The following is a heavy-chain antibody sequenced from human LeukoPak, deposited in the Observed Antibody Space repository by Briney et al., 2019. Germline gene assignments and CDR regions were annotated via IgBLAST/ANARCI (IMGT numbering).Heavy chain of an antibody. CDR3: ARDTLGTLDI. Sequence: SETLSLTCTVSGGSISSHYWSWIRQPPGKGLEWIGYIYYSGSTNYNPSLKSRVTISIDTSKNQFSLKLSSVTAAGTAVYYCARDTLGTLDIWGQGTMVPVSS. D-gene: IGHD1-1*01. CDR2: IYYSGST. J-gene: IGHJ3*02. V-gene: IGHV4-59*11. CDR1: GGSISSHY.